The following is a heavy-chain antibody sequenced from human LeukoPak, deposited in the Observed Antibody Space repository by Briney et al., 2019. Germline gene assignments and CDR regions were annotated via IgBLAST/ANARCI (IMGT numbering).Heavy chain of an antibody. CDR2: ISYDGSNK. CDR3: AKGRGLSSGWADY. D-gene: IGHD6-19*01. CDR1: GITFSSYG. Sequence: RGSLRLSCAASGITFSSYGMHWVRQAPGKGLEWVAVISYDGSNKYYADSVKGRFTISRDNSKNTLYLQMNSLRAEDTAVYYCAKGRGLSSGWADYWGQGTLVTVSS. V-gene: IGHV3-30*18. J-gene: IGHJ4*02.